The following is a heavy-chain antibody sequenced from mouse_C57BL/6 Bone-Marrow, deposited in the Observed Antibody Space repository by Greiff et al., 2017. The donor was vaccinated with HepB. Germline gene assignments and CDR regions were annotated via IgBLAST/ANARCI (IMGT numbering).Heavy chain of an antibody. D-gene: IGHD1-1*01. CDR1: GYTFTSYW. V-gene: IGHV1-69*01. CDR2: IDPSDSYT. J-gene: IGHJ2*01. Sequence: QVQLQQPGAELVMPGASVKLSCKASGYTFTSYWMHWVKQRPGQGLEWIGEIDPSDSYTNYNQKFKGKSTLTVDKSSSTAYMQLSSLTSEDSAVYYCARDNYYGSSYGDYWGQGTTLTVSS. CDR3: ARDNYYGSSYGDY.